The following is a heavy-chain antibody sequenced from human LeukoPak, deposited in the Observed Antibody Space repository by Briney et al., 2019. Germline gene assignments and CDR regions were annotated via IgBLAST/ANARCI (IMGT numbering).Heavy chain of an antibody. CDR2: IYYTGST. J-gene: IGHJ4*02. V-gene: IGHV4-59*12. CDR3: ARPGYGLHHYFDY. D-gene: IGHD4-17*01. CDR1: GASISNYF. Sequence: SETLSLTCTVSGASISNYFWSWLRQPPGKGLEWIGYIYYTGSTNYNPSLKSRVTISLDTSKSQFSLKLRSVTAADTAVYYCARPGYGLHHYFDYWGQGTLVTVSS.